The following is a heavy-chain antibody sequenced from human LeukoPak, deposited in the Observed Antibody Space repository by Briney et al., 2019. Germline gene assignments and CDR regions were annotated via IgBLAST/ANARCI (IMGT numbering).Heavy chain of an antibody. D-gene: IGHD3-22*01. V-gene: IGHV3-30-3*01. CDR1: KFTFSSYA. CDR2: ISYDGSNK. J-gene: IGHJ3*02. CDR3: AKDVSRYYYDSSGYFAFDI. Sequence: PGRSLRLSCAASKFTFSSYAMHWVRQAPGKGLEWVAVISYDGSNKYYADSVKGRFTISRDNSKNTLYLQMNSLRAEDTAVYYCAKDVSRYYYDSSGYFAFDIWGQGTLVTVSS.